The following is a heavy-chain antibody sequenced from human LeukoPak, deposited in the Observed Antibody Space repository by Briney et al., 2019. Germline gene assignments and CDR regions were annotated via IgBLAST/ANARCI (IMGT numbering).Heavy chain of an antibody. CDR2: INSDVSST. V-gene: IGHV3-74*01. CDR3: GRSVAVVTATFGY. D-gene: IGHD2-15*01. J-gene: IGHJ4*02. CDR1: GFTFNSYW. Sequence: PGGSLRLSCAASGFTFNSYWMGWVRQAPGKGLGWVSRINSDVSSTSYANSVKGRLAISRDNAKTTLYLQRNRRRAEDTAVYYCGRSVAVVTATFGYWGKGPLVTVS.